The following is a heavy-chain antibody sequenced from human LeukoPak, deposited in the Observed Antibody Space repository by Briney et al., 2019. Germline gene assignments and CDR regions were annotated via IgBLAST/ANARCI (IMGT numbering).Heavy chain of an antibody. J-gene: IGHJ6*02. CDR1: GFTFSSYA. D-gene: IGHD5-12*01. CDR3: AKDRGARRDLYYYGMDV. CDR2: ISGSGGST. Sequence: PGGSLRLSCAASGFTFSSYAMSWVRQAPGKGLEWVSAISGSGGSTYYADSVKGRFTISRDNSKNTLYLQMNSLRAEDTAVYYCAKDRGARRDLYYYGMDVWGQGTTVTVSS. V-gene: IGHV3-23*01.